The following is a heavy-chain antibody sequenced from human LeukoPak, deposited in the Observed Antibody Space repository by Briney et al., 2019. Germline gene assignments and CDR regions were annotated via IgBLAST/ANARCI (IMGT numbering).Heavy chain of an antibody. CDR2: ISAYNGNT. V-gene: IGHV1-18*04. Sequence: ASVKVSCKASGYIFTDYYMHWVRQAPGQGLEWMGWISAYNGNTNYAQKLQGRVTMTTDTSTSTAYMELRSLRSDDTAVYYCARGDYGILTGYSPSYYFDYWGQGTLVTVSS. J-gene: IGHJ4*02. CDR3: ARGDYGILTGYSPSYYFDY. D-gene: IGHD3-9*01. CDR1: GYIFTDYY.